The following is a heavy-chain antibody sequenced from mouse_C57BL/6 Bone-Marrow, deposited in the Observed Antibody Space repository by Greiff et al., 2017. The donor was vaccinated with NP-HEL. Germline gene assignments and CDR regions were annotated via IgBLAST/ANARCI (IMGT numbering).Heavy chain of an antibody. J-gene: IGHJ4*01. V-gene: IGHV3-6*01. D-gene: IGHD6-5*01. Sequence: EVKLQESGPGLVKPSQSLSLTCSVTGYSITSGYYWNWIRQFPGNKLEWMGYISYDGSNNYNPSLKNRISITRDTSKNQFFLKLNSVTTEDAATYYCARFLYYYAMEYGGKGTSVTVAS. CDR3: ARFLYYYAMEY. CDR1: GYSITSGYY. CDR2: ISYDGSN.